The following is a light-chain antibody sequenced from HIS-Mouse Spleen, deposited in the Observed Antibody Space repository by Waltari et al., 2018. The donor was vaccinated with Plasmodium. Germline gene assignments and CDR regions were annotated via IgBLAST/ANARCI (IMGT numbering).Light chain of an antibody. Sequence: EIVMPHPPATVSVSPGERATLSCTASQSVLSNLAWYQQKPGQAPRLLIYGASTRATGIPARFSGSGSGTEFNLTISSLQSEDFAVYYCQQYNNWSFTFGPGTKVDIK. V-gene: IGKV3-15*01. J-gene: IGKJ3*01. CDR3: QQYNNWSFT. CDR1: QSVLSN. CDR2: GAS.